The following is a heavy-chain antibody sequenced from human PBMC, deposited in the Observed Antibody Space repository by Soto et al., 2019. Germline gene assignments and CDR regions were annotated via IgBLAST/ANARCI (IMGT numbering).Heavy chain of an antibody. CDR1: GFTFSSYA. CDR3: ARVGYSYGPFDY. Sequence: GGSLRLSCAASGFTFSSYAMHWVRQAPGKGLEWVVVISYDGSNKYYADSVKGRFTISRDNSKNTLYLQMNSLRAEDTAVYYCARVGYSYGPFDYWGQGT. J-gene: IGHJ4*02. D-gene: IGHD5-18*01. CDR2: ISYDGSNK. V-gene: IGHV3-30-3*01.